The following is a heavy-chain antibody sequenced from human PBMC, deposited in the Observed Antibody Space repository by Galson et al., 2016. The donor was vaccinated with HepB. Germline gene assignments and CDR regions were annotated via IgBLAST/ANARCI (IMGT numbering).Heavy chain of an antibody. CDR1: GYTFSNYW. CDR2: IYSGDSDT. D-gene: IGHD3-9*01. J-gene: IGHJ5*02. CDR3: ATQLGRGFFDWLLYADL. V-gene: IGHV5-51*01. Sequence: QSGAEVKKPGESLRISCKASGYTFSNYWIGWVRQMPGKGLEWMGIIYSGDSDTRYSQSFQGQVTISADKSISTAYLQWSSLKASDTAIYYCATQLGRGFFDWLLYADLWGQGTLVTVSS.